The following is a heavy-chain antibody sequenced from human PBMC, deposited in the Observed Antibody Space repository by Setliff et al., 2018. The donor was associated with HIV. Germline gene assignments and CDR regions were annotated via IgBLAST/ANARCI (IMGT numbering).Heavy chain of an antibody. D-gene: IGHD7-27*01. CDR2: IIPFFRTT. CDR1: GGTFSTYS. J-gene: IGHJ4*02. V-gene: IGHV1-69*06. CDR3: ARDKTGDLWYFDS. Sequence: SVKVSCKASGGTFSTYSMNWVRQAPRQGLEWMGGIIPFFRTTNYAQKFQGRVTVTADISTSTAYMELRSLRSDDTAVYYCARDKTGDLWYFDSWGQGTLVTVSS.